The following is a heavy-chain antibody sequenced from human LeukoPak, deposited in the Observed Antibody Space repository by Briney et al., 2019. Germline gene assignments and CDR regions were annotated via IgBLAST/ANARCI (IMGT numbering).Heavy chain of an antibody. J-gene: IGHJ3*02. CDR2: MNPTGGAT. CDR1: GYTFTSYY. CDR3: ARGYDSSGYGDAFDI. Sequence: ASVKVSCKASGYTFTSYYLHWVRQAPGQGPEWMGIMNPTGGATSYAKKFQGRVSMTRDTSTSTVYMELSSLRSDDTAVYYCARGYDSSGYGDAFDIWGQGTMVTVSS. V-gene: IGHV1-46*01. D-gene: IGHD3-22*01.